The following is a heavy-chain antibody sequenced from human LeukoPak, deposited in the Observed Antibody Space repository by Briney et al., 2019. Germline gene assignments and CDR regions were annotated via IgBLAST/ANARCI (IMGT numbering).Heavy chain of an antibody. J-gene: IGHJ3*02. V-gene: IGHV4-4*07. CDR3: ARAGLYYDILTGHDAFDI. CDR2: IYTSGST. D-gene: IGHD3-9*01. Sequence: PSETLSLTCTVSGGSISSYYWSWIRQPAGKGLEWIGRIYTSGSTNYNPSLKSRVTMSVDTSKNQFSLKLSSVTAADTAVYYCARAGLYYDILTGHDAFDIWGQGTVVTVSS. CDR1: GGSISSYY.